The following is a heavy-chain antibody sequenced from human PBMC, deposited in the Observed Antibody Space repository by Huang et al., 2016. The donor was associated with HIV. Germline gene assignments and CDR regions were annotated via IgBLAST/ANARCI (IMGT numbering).Heavy chain of an antibody. Sequence: QLQLQESGPGLVKPSETLSLTCTVSDGSISSSSYYWGWIRQPPGKGLEWIATFFYDGNTYYNPSLKSRVTISGDTSKNQFSLNLSSVTAADTAVYYCAAMVRGVISYFDYWGQGTLVTVSS. J-gene: IGHJ4*02. D-gene: IGHD3-10*01. V-gene: IGHV4-39*01. CDR3: AAMVRGVISYFDY. CDR2: FFYDGNT. CDR1: DGSISSSSYY.